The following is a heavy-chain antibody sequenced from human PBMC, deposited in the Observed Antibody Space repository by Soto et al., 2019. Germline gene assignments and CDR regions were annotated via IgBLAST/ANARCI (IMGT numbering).Heavy chain of an antibody. D-gene: IGHD3-16*01. V-gene: IGHV4-61*01. CDR1: DGSVNTGNYY. CDR2: IYYIGTT. Sequence: QVQLQESGPGLVKPSETLSLTCSVSDGSVNTGNYYWSWIRQPPGKGLEWIGHIYYIGTTNYNPSLTRRFTISVDTSQNQSPRKVTSVTAADTAVYFCAREEKQLSRYGGDFDYWGQGILGTVAS. CDR3: AREEKQLSRYGGDFDY. J-gene: IGHJ4*02.